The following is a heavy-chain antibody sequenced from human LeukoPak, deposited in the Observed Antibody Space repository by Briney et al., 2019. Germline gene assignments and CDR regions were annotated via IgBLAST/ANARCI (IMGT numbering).Heavy chain of an antibody. V-gene: IGHV3-30*04. CDR3: ARALTRYYYGSGTYVTLGY. J-gene: IGHJ4*02. CDR2: ISYDGSNK. D-gene: IGHD3-10*01. Sequence: GGSLRLSCAASGFTFSRYAMHWVRQAPGKGLEWVAVISYDGSNKYYADSVKGRFTISRDNSKNTLYLQMNSLRAEDTAVYYCARALTRYYYGSGTYVTLGYWGQGTLVTVSS. CDR1: GFTFSRYA.